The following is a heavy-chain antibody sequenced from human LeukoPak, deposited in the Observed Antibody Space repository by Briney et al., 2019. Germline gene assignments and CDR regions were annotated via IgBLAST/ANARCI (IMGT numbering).Heavy chain of an antibody. CDR1: GFTFSSYS. Sequence: GGSLRLSCAASGFTFSSYSMNWVRQAPGKGLEWVSSISSSSSYIYYADSVKGRFTISRDNAKNSLYLQMNSLRAEDTAVYYCAREEWGATRYFQHWGQGTLVTVSP. J-gene: IGHJ1*01. D-gene: IGHD1-26*01. V-gene: IGHV3-21*01. CDR2: ISSSSSYI. CDR3: AREEWGATRYFQH.